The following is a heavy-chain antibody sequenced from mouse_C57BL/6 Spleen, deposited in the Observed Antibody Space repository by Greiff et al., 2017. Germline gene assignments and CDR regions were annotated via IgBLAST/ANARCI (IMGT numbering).Heavy chain of an antibody. CDR3: ARGDYPYAMDY. CDR1: GFTFSSYA. J-gene: IGHJ4*01. D-gene: IGHD2-4*01. Sequence: EVQVVESGGGLVKPGGSLKLSCAASGFTFSSYAMSWVSQTPEKWLEWVATISDGGSYTYYQENVKGRFTLSRDNAKNNAYLQMSHLKSEDTAMYYCARGDYPYAMDYWGQGTSVTVSS. V-gene: IGHV5-4*01. CDR2: ISDGGSYT.